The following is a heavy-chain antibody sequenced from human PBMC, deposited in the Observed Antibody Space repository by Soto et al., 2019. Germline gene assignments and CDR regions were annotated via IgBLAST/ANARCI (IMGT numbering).Heavy chain of an antibody. CDR3: AGEGDSNWIDP. V-gene: IGHV1-3*01. Sequence: QVHLVQSGAEVKKPGASVKVSCKPSGSTFTNYAVHWVRQAPGQRLEWMGWINVGDGNTKYSQNFQGRVAISRDTSANTAYMELSSLRSEDTGVYYCAGEGDSNWIDPWGQGTLVTVSS. D-gene: IGHD3-16*01. CDR1: GSTFTNYA. CDR2: INVGDGNT. J-gene: IGHJ5*02.